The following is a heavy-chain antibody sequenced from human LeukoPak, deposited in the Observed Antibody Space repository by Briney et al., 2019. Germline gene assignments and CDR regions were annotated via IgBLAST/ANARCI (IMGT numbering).Heavy chain of an antibody. CDR1: GYTFSNYG. Sequence: GASVKVSCKASGYTFSNYGISWVRQAPGQGLEWMGEIIPIFGTASYAQKFQGRVTITADESTSTAYMELSSLRSEDTAVYYCARGDGDKSNYYGMDVWGQGTTVTVSS. V-gene: IGHV1-69*13. D-gene: IGHD4-17*01. CDR3: ARGDGDKSNYYGMDV. CDR2: IIPIFGTA. J-gene: IGHJ6*02.